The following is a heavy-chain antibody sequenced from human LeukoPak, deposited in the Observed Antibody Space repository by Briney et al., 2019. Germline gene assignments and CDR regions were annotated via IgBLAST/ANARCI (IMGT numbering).Heavy chain of an antibody. D-gene: IGHD6-13*01. CDR3: ARDKSLIAAAGTGYYYGMDV. V-gene: IGHV4-59*01. CDR1: GGSFSGYY. Sequence: SETLSLTCAVYGGSFSGYYWSWIRQPPGKGLEWIGYIYYSGSTNYNPSLKSRVTISVDTSKNQFSLKLSSVTAADTAVYYCARDKSLIAAAGTGYYYGMDVWGQGTTVTVSS. CDR2: IYYSGST. J-gene: IGHJ6*02.